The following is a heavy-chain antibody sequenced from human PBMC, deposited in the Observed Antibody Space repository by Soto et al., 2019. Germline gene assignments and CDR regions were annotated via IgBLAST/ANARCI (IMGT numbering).Heavy chain of an antibody. Sequence: GHLVESGGGFVKPGGSLTLSCAASGFTFSNVWLSWVRQGPGKGLEWLGRIKSRTENDTTDYASPARGRFIISRDDSKNMLSLQLTSLKSEDTGVYYCVTVLPHANSWFDYWGQGTPVTVSS. D-gene: IGHD2-2*01. J-gene: IGHJ4*02. CDR1: GFTFSNVW. V-gene: IGHV3-15*01. CDR2: IKSRTENDTT. CDR3: VTVLPHANSWFDY.